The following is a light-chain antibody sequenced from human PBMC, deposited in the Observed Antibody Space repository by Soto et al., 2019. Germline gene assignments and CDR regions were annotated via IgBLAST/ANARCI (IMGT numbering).Light chain of an antibody. Sequence: QAVVTQPPSASGTPGQRVTISCSGSGSSIGTNTVNWYRQLPGTAPKLLIYGNNQRPSGVPDRFSGSKSGTSASLAISGLQSEDEAAYYCAAWDGCLNNLLFGGGNKLTVL. CDR1: GSSIGTNT. CDR2: GNN. V-gene: IGLV1-44*01. CDR3: AAWDGCLNNLL. J-gene: IGLJ2*01.